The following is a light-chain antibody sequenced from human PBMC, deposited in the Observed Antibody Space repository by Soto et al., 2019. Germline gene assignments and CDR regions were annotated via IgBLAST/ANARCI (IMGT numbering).Light chain of an antibody. CDR1: QSINSW. CDR2: KAS. J-gene: IGKJ2*01. CDR3: QQYNSFQXT. V-gene: IGKV1-5*03. Sequence: DILMTQSPPTVSASVGDIVTITCRASQSINSWLAWYQQKPVKAPKLLIYKASTLESGVPLRFRGRGGGTDFPLTITGLQPDDFATYFCQQYNSFQXTXGQGTKVDIK.